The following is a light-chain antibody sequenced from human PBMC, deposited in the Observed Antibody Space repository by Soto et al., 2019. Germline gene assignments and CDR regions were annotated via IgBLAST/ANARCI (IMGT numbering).Light chain of an antibody. CDR3: AAWDDSLSGWV. Sequence: QSVLTQPPSASGNPGQRVTISCSGSSSNIGSNFVYWYQQFPGTAPKLLIYRNNQRPSGVPDRFSGSKSGTSASLAISGLPSEDEADYYCAAWDDSLSGWVFGGGTKLTVL. CDR2: RNN. J-gene: IGLJ3*02. CDR1: SSNIGSNF. V-gene: IGLV1-47*01.